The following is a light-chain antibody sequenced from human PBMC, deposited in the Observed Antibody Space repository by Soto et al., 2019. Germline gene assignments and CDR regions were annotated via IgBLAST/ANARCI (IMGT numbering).Light chain of an antibody. J-gene: IGKJ1*01. CDR3: QRYDRASWT. CDR1: QSISSW. V-gene: IGKV1-5*03. CDR2: RAS. Sequence: DIQMTQSPSTLSASVGDRVIITCRASQSISSWLAWYQQKPGKAPDLLIYRASTLKTGNPSRFSVSGSGTEFTITISSLQPDDFATYYCQRYDRASWTLGPGTKVEIK.